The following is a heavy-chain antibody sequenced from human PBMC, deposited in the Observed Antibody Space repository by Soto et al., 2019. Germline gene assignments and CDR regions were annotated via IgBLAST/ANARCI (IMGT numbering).Heavy chain of an antibody. J-gene: IGHJ6*02. CDR1: GFTFSNAW. V-gene: IGHV3-15*07. CDR3: TTEPEWYHGMDV. Sequence: LRLSCAASGFTFSNAWMNWVRQAPGKGLEWVGRIKSKTDGGTTDYAAPVKGRFTISRDDAKNTLYLQMNSLKTEDTAVYYCTTEPEWYHGMDVWGQGTTVTVSS. D-gene: IGHD3-3*01. CDR2: IKSKTDGGTT.